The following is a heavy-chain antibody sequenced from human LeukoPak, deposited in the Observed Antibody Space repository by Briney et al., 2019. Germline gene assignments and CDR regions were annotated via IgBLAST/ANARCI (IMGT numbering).Heavy chain of an antibody. CDR3: ARGEYGSGSYPTRP. CDR1: GYTFTSYG. V-gene: IGHV1-18*01. Sequence: ASVKVSCKASGYTFTSYGISWVRQAPGQGLEWMGWISAYSGNTNYAQKLQGRVTMTTDTSTSTAYMELRSLRSDDTAVYYCARGEYGSGSYPTRPWGQGTLVTVSS. J-gene: IGHJ5*02. D-gene: IGHD3-10*01. CDR2: ISAYSGNT.